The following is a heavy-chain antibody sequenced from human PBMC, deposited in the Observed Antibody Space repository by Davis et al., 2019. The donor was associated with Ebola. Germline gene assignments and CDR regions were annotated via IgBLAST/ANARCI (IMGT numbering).Heavy chain of an antibody. J-gene: IGHJ6*02. D-gene: IGHD3/OR15-3a*01. Sequence: ASVKVSCKASGYTFTSYDISWVRQAPGQGLEWMGWISAYNGNTNYAQKLQGRVTMTTDTSTSTAYMELRSLRSDDTAVYYCAKDGFALESYYYGKDVWGQGTTVTVSS. CDR2: ISAYNGNT. CDR1: GYTFTSYD. V-gene: IGHV1-18*01. CDR3: AKDGFALESYYYGKDV.